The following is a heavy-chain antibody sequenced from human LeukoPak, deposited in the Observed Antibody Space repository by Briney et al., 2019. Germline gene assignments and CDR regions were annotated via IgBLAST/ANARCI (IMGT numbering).Heavy chain of an antibody. CDR1: GGTFSSYA. V-gene: IGHV1-69*01. CDR3: AREMRFGELYYYYYGMDV. Sequence: SVKVSCKASGGTFSSYAISWVRQAPGQGLEWMGGIIPIFGTANYAQKFQGRVTITANESTSTAYMELSSLRSEDTAVYYCAREMRFGELYYYYYGMDVWGKGTTVTVSS. D-gene: IGHD3-10*01. CDR2: IIPIFGTA. J-gene: IGHJ6*04.